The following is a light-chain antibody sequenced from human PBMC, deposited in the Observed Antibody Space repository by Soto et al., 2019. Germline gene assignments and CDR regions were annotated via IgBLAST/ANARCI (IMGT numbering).Light chain of an antibody. Sequence: DIVMTQSPDSLAVSLGERATINCKSSQSLLYSSTNKNYLIWYQQKPGQPPKLLIYWASTRESGVPDRFSGSGSGTDFPLTISSLQAEDVAVSYCQQYYSTPLTFGQGTKLEI. CDR2: WAS. CDR3: QQYYSTPLT. J-gene: IGKJ2*01. CDR1: QSLLYSSTNKNY. V-gene: IGKV4-1*01.